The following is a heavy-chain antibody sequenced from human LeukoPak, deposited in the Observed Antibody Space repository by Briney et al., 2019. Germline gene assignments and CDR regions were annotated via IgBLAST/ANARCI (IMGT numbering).Heavy chain of an antibody. V-gene: IGHV4-39*07. CDR3: ARGSRFLEWLLYRCYFDY. CDR1: GGSISSSSYY. Sequence: SETLSLTCTVSGGSISSSSYYWGWIRQPPGKGLEWIGSIYYSGSTYYNPSLKSRVTISVDTSKNQFSLKLSSETAADTAVYYCARGSRFLEWLLYRCYFDYWGQGTLVTVSS. CDR2: IYYSGST. D-gene: IGHD3-3*01. J-gene: IGHJ4*02.